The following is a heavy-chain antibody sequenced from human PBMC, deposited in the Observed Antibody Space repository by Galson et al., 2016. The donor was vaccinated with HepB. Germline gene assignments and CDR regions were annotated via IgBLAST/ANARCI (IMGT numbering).Heavy chain of an antibody. CDR1: GFSFSNYA. D-gene: IGHD2-15*01. Sequence: SLRLSCAASGFSFSNYAMHWVRQAPGKGLEWVAVISFDGNNNYSTGSVQGRFTISRDNSKNTLYLQMNGLRPDDPAVYYCARCGGSWALVGTDDAFDFWGQGTMVTVSS. CDR3: ARCGGSWALVGTDDAFDF. V-gene: IGHV3-30*04. J-gene: IGHJ3*01. CDR2: ISFDGNNN.